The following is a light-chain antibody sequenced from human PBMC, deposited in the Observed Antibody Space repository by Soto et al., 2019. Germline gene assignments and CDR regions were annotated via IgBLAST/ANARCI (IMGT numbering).Light chain of an antibody. CDR3: QQYNSYPIT. CDR1: QDISNY. CDR2: DAS. V-gene: IGKV1-33*01. J-gene: IGKJ5*01. Sequence: DIEMTQSPSSLSSCGGDIVTISCEASQDISNYLNWYQQKPGKAPKLLIYDASNLETGVPSRFSGSGSGTEFTLTISSLQPDDFATYYCQQYNSYPITFGQGTRLEIK.